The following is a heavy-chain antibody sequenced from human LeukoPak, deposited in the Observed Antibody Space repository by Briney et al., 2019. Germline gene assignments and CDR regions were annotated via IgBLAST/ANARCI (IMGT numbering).Heavy chain of an antibody. CDR3: TTRRHDGW. Sequence: GGSLRLTWVGSGFTFSDAWLSWVRQAPGKGLEWVGRIKSKSDGGTIDYAAPVKARFPITREDSRNTLYGQMNSQKTEDTAMYYCTTRRHDGWRGPRTLVTVS. D-gene: IGHD1-1*01. CDR1: GFTFSDAW. J-gene: IGHJ4*02. V-gene: IGHV3-15*01. CDR2: IKSKSDGGTI.